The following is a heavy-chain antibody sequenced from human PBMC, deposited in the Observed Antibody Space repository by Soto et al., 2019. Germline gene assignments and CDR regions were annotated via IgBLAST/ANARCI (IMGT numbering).Heavy chain of an antibody. Sequence: EVQLVESGGNVLQPGGSLRLSCAASGFISSSYWMHWVRQAPGKGLVWVSRINRDGSRTDYADSVKGRFAVSRDNAKNTVLLQMNSLRADDPAVYYCARGVNGYYYVDYWGQGTLVTVSS. V-gene: IGHV3-74*01. CDR3: ARGVNGYYYVDY. J-gene: IGHJ4*02. CDR2: INRDGSRT. CDR1: GFISSSYW. D-gene: IGHD2-8*01.